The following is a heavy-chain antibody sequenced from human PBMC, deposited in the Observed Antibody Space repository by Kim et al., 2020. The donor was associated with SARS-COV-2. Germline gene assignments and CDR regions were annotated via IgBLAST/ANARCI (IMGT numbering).Heavy chain of an antibody. CDR3: ARAWGSGSYYGYYYYYYGMDV. J-gene: IGHJ6*02. D-gene: IGHD1-26*01. Sequence: GGSLRLSCAASGFTFSDYYMSWIRQAPGKGLEWVSYISSSSSYTNYADSVKGRFTISRDNAKNSLYLQMNSLRAEDTAVYYCARAWGSGSYYGYYYYYYGMDVWGQGTTVNVSS. CDR2: ISSSSSYT. CDR1: GFTFSDYY. V-gene: IGHV3-11*05.